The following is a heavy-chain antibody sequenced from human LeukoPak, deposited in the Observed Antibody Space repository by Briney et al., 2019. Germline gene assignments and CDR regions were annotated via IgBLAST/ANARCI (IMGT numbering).Heavy chain of an antibody. V-gene: IGHV3-13*01. CDR2: IGTAGDT. J-gene: IGHJ3*02. CDR1: GFTFSSYD. CDR3: ARALRERRQWELGPYAFDI. Sequence: GGSLRLSCAASGFTFSSYDMHWVRQATGKGLEWVSAIGTAGDTYYPGSVKGRFTISRENAKNSLYLQMNSLRAGDTAVYYCARALRERRQWELGPYAFDIWGQGTMVTVSS. D-gene: IGHD1-26*01.